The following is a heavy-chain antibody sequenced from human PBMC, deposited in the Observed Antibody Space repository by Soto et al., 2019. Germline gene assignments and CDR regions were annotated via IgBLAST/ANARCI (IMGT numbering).Heavy chain of an antibody. V-gene: IGHV1-24*01. CDR1: GYTLTELS. D-gene: IGHD4-17*01. J-gene: IGHJ4*02. CDR2: FDPEDGET. Sequence: ASVKVSCKVSGYTLTELSMHWVRQAPGKGLEWMGGFDPEDGETIYAQKFQGRVTMTEDTSTDTAYMELSSLRSEDTAVYYCAYSGDYVVGEYYFDYWGQGTLVTVSS. CDR3: AYSGDYVVGEYYFDY.